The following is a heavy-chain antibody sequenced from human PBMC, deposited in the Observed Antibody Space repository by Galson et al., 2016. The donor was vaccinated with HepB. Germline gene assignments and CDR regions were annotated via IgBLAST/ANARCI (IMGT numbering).Heavy chain of an antibody. Sequence: SLRLSCAASGFRFSSYVMSWVRQAPGKGLDWVSSINGGGGITYYADSVKGRFTISRDNSKNTVYLQMNSLRAEDTAVYYCARLVSGWYPNFDYWGQGTLVTVSS. CDR2: INGGGGIT. V-gene: IGHV3-23*01. CDR1: GFRFSSYV. CDR3: ARLVSGWYPNFDY. D-gene: IGHD6-19*01. J-gene: IGHJ4*02.